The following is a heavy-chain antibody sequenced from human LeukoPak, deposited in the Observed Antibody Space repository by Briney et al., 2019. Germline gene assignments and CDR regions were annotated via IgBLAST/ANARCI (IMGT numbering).Heavy chain of an antibody. CDR3: ASCHLRSRSYSSSPCGPSDY. CDR1: GGTFSSYA. V-gene: IGHV1-69*13. CDR2: IIPTFGTA. D-gene: IGHD6-6*01. Sequence: GASVKVSCKASGGTFSSYAISWVRQAPGQGLEWMGGIIPTFGTANYAQKFQGRVTITADESTSTAYMELRSLRSDDTAVYYCASCHLRSRSYSSSPCGPSDYWGQGTLVTVSS. J-gene: IGHJ4*02.